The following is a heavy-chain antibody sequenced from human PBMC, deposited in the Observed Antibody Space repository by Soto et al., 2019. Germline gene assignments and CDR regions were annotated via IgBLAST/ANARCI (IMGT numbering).Heavy chain of an antibody. CDR3: AGDQPDTAMVKFFYYDGMDV. V-gene: IGHV3-21*01. CDR1: GFTFSSYS. CDR2: ISDSSSSYI. Sequence: EVQLVESGGGLVKPGGYLRHSCAASGFTFSSYSMNWVRQAPGQGLAWVSSISDSSSSYIYYADSVKGRFTISRDNDKNSLYLQMNSRRAEDTAVYYCAGDQPDTAMVKFFYYDGMDVWGQGTTVTVSS. D-gene: IGHD5-18*01. J-gene: IGHJ6*02.